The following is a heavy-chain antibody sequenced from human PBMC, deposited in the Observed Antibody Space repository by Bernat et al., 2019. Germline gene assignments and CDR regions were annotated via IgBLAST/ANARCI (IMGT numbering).Heavy chain of an antibody. CDR3: ARCDSSGYDYFFFNDTATTEIYTLSLHDALPI. CDR2: IYSGGST. J-gene: IGHJ3*02. CDR1: TVSSNY. V-gene: IGHV3-66*01. Sequence: TVSSNYMSWVRQAPGKGLEWVSVIYSGGSTYYADSVKGRFTISRDNSKNTLYLQMNSLRAEDTAVYYCARCDSSGYDYFFFNDTATTEIYTLSLHDALPIW. D-gene: IGHD3-22*01.